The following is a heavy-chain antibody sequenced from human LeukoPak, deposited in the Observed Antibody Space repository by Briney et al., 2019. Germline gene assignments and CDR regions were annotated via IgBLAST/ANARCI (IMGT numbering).Heavy chain of an antibody. V-gene: IGHV1-69*04. CDR2: IIPILGIA. CDR1: GGTFSSYA. Sequence: GASVKVSCKASGGTFSSYAISWVRQAPGQGLEWMGRIIPILGIANYAQKFQGRVTITADKSTSTAYMELSSLRSEDMAVYYCARDCGYSYGTWGYYYYYYGMDVWGQGTTVTVSS. D-gene: IGHD5-18*01. J-gene: IGHJ6*02. CDR3: ARDCGYSYGTWGYYYYYYGMDV.